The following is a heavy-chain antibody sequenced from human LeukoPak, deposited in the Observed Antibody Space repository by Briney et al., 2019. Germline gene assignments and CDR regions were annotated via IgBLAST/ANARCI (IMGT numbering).Heavy chain of an antibody. CDR2: VDYSGTA. Sequence: TSSETLSLTCAVSGGSISSGRYYWDWIRQPPGKGLEWIGSVDYSGTAYYNPSLKSRVTISVDTSKNQVSLKLNSLTAADTAVYYCARGRRYDSGGYKTFGWYFDLWGRGTLVTVSS. V-gene: IGHV4-39*07. CDR3: ARGRRYDSGGYKTFGWYFDL. J-gene: IGHJ2*01. D-gene: IGHD3-22*01. CDR1: GGSISSGRYY.